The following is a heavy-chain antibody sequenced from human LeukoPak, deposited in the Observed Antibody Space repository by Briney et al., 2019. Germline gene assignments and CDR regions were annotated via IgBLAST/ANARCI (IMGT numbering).Heavy chain of an antibody. D-gene: IGHD4-23*01. CDR2: ISSSGTTT. Sequence: PGGSLRLSCAASGFTFSSYEMNWVRQAPGKGLEWVSYISSSGTTTYYADSVKGRFTISRDNAKNSLYLQMNSLRAEDTAVYYCARVYRSTTVVTVDYWGQGTLVTVSS. V-gene: IGHV3-48*03. CDR3: ARVYRSTTVVTVDY. CDR1: GFTFSSYE. J-gene: IGHJ4*02.